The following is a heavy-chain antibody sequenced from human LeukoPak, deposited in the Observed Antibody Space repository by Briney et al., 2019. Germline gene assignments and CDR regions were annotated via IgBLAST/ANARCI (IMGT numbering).Heavy chain of an antibody. J-gene: IGHJ3*02. CDR3: ARLRREYSYGRDAFDI. CDR1: GYTFTSYG. Sequence: GASVKVSCKASGYTFTSYGISWVRQAPGQGLEWMGWISAYNGNTNYAQKFQGRVTITADKSTSTAYMELSSLRSEDTAVYYCARLRREYSYGRDAFDIWGQGTMVTVSS. CDR2: ISAYNGNT. D-gene: IGHD5-18*01. V-gene: IGHV1-18*01.